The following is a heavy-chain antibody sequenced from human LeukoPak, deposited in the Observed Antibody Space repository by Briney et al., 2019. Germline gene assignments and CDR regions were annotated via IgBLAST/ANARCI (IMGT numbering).Heavy chain of an antibody. CDR3: ARVREYSSSSFDY. J-gene: IGHJ4*02. CDR2: IYHSGST. Sequence: PSETLSLTCTVSGGSISSGDYYWSWIRQPPGKGLEWIGYIYHSGSTYYNPSLKSRVTISVDRSKNQFSLKLSSVTAADTAVYYCARVREYSSSSFDYWGQGTLVTVSS. CDR1: GGSISSGDYY. V-gene: IGHV4-30-4*08. D-gene: IGHD6-6*01.